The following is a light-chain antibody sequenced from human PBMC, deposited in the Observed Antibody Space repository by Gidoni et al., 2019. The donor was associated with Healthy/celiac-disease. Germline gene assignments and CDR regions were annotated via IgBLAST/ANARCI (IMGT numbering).Light chain of an antibody. Sequence: DIQMTQSPSSLSASVGDRVTITCRASQSISSYLNWYQQKPGKATKLLIYAASSLQSGVPSRFRGSGSGTDFTLTISSLQPEDFATYYCQQSYSTLTFGPGTKVDIK. CDR2: AAS. V-gene: IGKV1-39*01. CDR3: QQSYSTLT. CDR1: QSISSY. J-gene: IGKJ3*01.